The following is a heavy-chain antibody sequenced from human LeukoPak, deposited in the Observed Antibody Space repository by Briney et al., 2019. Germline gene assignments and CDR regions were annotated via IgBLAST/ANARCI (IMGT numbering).Heavy chain of an antibody. V-gene: IGHV3-7*01. J-gene: IGHJ4*02. CDR3: ATVPPGRCDGEPCYPVFDY. Sequence: PGGSLRLSCAASGISFSNYWMSWVRQTPEKGLEWVAHIKQDGSKKHYVDSVKGRFTISRDNAENSLYLRMTSLGADDTAVYYCATVPPGRCDGEPCYPVFDYWGRGALVTVSS. CDR2: IKQDGSKK. CDR1: GISFSNYW. D-gene: IGHD2-21*01.